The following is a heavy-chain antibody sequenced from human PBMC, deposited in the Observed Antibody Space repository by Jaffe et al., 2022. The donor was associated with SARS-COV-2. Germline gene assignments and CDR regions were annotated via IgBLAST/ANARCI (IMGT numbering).Heavy chain of an antibody. CDR3: AKDRGLRDGVDY. D-gene: IGHD3-10*01. V-gene: IGHV3-23*04. CDR1: GFTFSSYA. Sequence: EVQLVESGGGLVQPGGSLRLSCAASGFTFSSYAMNWVRQAPGKGLEWVSTLSGSSNNIYYRDSVKGRFTISRDNAKSTLYLQMNNLRAEDTAVYYCAKDRGLRDGVDYWGQGTLVTVSS. CDR2: LSGSSNNI. J-gene: IGHJ4*02.